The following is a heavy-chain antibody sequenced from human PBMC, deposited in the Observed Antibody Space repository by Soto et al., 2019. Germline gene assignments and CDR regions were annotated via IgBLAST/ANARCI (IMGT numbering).Heavy chain of an antibody. Sequence: GGSLRLSCAASGFTFDDYAMHWVRQAPGKGLEWVSGISWNSGSIGYADSVKGRFTISRDNAKNSLYLQMNSLRAGDTVLYYCAKDRASEYYYYMDVWGKGTTVTVSS. J-gene: IGHJ6*03. CDR1: GFTFDDYA. CDR3: AKDRASEYYYYMDV. CDR2: ISWNSGSI. V-gene: IGHV3-9*01.